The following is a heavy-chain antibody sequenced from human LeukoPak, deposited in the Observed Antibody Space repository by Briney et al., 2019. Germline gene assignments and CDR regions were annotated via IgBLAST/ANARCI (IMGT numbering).Heavy chain of an antibody. Sequence: GGSLRLSCEAAGFTFSSHWMYWVRQAPGRGLVWLSQINSDGSITNYADAVKGRFTISRDNAKNSLYLQMNSLRAEDTAVYYCARGGYSSSWYGDYWGQGTLVTVSS. CDR1: GFTFSSHW. J-gene: IGHJ4*02. CDR3: ARGGYSSSWYGDY. D-gene: IGHD6-13*01. V-gene: IGHV3-74*01. CDR2: INSDGSIT.